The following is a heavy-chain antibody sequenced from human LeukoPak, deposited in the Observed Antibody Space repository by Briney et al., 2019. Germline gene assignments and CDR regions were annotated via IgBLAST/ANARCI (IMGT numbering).Heavy chain of an antibody. Sequence: GGSLRLSCAASGFTVSSNYMSWVRQAPGMGLEWVSAISGSGGSTYYADSVKGRFTISRDNSKNSLYLQMNSLRAEDTAVYYCARGYDFWSGYYGGVFDYWGQGTLVTVSS. D-gene: IGHD3-3*01. CDR1: GFTVSSNY. V-gene: IGHV3-23*01. J-gene: IGHJ4*02. CDR2: ISGSGGST. CDR3: ARGYDFWSGYYGGVFDY.